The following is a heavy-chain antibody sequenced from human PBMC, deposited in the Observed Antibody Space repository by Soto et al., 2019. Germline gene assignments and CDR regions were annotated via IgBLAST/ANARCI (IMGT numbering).Heavy chain of an antibody. J-gene: IGHJ4*02. CDR1: GGSVSSGSYY. CDR3: ARADGLYSSGWYGVGY. V-gene: IGHV4-61*01. Sequence: QVQLQESGPGLVQPSETLSLTCTVSGGSVSSGSYYWTWIRQPPGKGLEWIGYISYSGSTNYNPSLKSRVTISVDTSNNQLSLKLSSVTAADTAVYYCARADGLYSSGWYGVGYWGQGTLVTVSS. D-gene: IGHD6-19*01. CDR2: ISYSGST.